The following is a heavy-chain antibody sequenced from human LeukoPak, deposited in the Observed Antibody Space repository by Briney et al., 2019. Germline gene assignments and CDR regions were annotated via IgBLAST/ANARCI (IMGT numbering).Heavy chain of an antibody. CDR1: GFTFSSYA. CDR3: GKHDSASDY. D-gene: IGHD1-26*01. V-gene: IGHV3-23*01. Sequence: GGSLRLSCAASGFTFSSYAMSWVRQAPGKGLEWVSAIMGSGDKTYYADSVRGRFTISRDNSKNTLYLQMNFLRAEDTALYYCGKHDSASDYWGQGTLVTVSS. J-gene: IGHJ4*02. CDR2: IMGSGDKT.